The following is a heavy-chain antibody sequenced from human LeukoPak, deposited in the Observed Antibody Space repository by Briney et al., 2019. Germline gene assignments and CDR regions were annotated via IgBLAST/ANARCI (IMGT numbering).Heavy chain of an antibody. CDR3: ARESPLQSKNAFDY. CDR1: GFTFNTYT. D-gene: IGHD5-24*01. Sequence: GGSLRLSCAASGFTFNTYTMNWVRQAPGKGLEWVSAITGSTKYIPSNIYYADAVQGRFTISRDGAKNLVYLQMNSLRAEDTAVYYCARESPLQSKNAFDYWGQGTLVTVSS. J-gene: IGHJ4*02. CDR2: ITGSTKYI. V-gene: IGHV3-21*06.